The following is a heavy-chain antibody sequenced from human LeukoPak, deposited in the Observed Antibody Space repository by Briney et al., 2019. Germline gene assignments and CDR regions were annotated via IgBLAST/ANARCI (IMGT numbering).Heavy chain of an antibody. CDR3: ARDGCSGGSCYSGLHYFDY. V-gene: IGHV1-2*04. D-gene: IGHD2-15*01. CDR2: INPNSGGT. CDR1: GYTFTGYY. Sequence: ASVKVSCKASGYTFTGYYMHWVRQAPGQGLEWMGRINPNSGGTNYAQKFQGWVTTTRDTSISTAYMELSRLRSDDTAVYYCARDGCSGGSCYSGLHYFDYWGQGTLVTVSS. J-gene: IGHJ4*02.